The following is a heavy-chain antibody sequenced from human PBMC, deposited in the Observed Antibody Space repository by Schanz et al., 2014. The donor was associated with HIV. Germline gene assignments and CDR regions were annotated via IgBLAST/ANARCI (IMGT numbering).Heavy chain of an antibody. CDR3: ARVANWDYYGMDV. CDR2: ISGSGGST. J-gene: IGHJ6*02. D-gene: IGHD3-16*01. CDR1: GFTFSSYA. V-gene: IGHV3-23*04. Sequence: VQLVESGGGLVKPGGSLRLSCAASGFTFSSYALNWVRQAPGKGLEWVSTISGSGGSTYYADSVKGRFTISRDNSKNTLYLQMNSLRGEDTAVYYCARVANWDYYGMDVWGRGTTVTVSS.